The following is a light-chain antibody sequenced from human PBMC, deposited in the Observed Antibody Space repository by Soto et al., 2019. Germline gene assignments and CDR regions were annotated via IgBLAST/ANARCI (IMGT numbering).Light chain of an antibody. CDR3: QQRGDWPTT. J-gene: IGKJ4*02. Sequence: EIVLTQSPATLSLSPGERATLSCRASQRISRHLAWYQQIPGQAPRLLIYNTSNRATGIPARFSGSGSGTDFTLTISSLEPEDFAVYYRQQRGDWPTTFGGGTKVEIK. CDR1: QRISRH. CDR2: NTS. V-gene: IGKV3-11*01.